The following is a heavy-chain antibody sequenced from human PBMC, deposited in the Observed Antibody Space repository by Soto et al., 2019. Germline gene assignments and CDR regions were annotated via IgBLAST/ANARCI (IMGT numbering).Heavy chain of an antibody. CDR1: GYSFTNYW. V-gene: IGHV5-51*01. Sequence: GESLKISCKGSGYSFTNYWIAWVRQMPGKGLEWMGFINPGDSDTRYSPSFQGQVTISADRSISTAYLQWSSLKASDTAMYYCARQTAYSSGWFLYGMDVWGQGTTVTVSS. CDR2: INPGDSDT. J-gene: IGHJ6*02. D-gene: IGHD6-19*01. CDR3: ARQTAYSSGWFLYGMDV.